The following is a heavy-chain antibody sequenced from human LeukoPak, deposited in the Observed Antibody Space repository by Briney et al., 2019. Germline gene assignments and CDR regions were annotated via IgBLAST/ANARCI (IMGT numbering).Heavy chain of an antibody. CDR1: GFTFSGSA. CDR2: IRSKANSYAT. V-gene: IGHV3-73*01. J-gene: IGHJ4*02. Sequence: QPGGSLRLSCAASGFTFSGSAMHWVRQPSGKGLEWVGRIRSKANSYATAYAASVKGRFTISRDDSKNTAYLQMNSLKTEDTAVYYCTRGYSSSSYGEDYFDYWGQGTLVTVSS. D-gene: IGHD6-13*01. CDR3: TRGYSSSSYGEDYFDY.